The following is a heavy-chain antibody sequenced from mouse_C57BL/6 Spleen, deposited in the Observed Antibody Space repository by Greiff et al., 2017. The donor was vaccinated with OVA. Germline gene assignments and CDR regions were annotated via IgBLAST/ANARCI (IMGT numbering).Heavy chain of an antibody. CDR1: GFTFSSYA. J-gene: IGHJ3*01. CDR3: AREDYGNYGAY. V-gene: IGHV5-4*01. CDR2: ISDGGSYT. D-gene: IGHD2-1*01. Sequence: EVQGVESGGGLVKPGGSLKLSCAASGFTFSSYAMSWVRQTPEKRLEWVATISDGGSYTYYPDNVKGRFTISRDNAKNNLYLQMSHLKSEDTAMYYCAREDYGNYGAYWGQGTLVTVSA.